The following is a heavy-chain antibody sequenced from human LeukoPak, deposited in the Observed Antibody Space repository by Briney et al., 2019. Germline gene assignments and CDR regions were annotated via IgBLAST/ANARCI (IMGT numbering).Heavy chain of an antibody. CDR3: AKDVRYYYDSSGYEHAFDI. J-gene: IGHJ3*02. Sequence: GGSLRLSCAASGFTFDDYAMHWVRHAPGKGLEWVSGISWNSGSIGYADSVKGRFTISRDNAKNSLYLQMNSLRAEDTALYYCAKDVRYYYDSSGYEHAFDIWGQGTMVTVSS. D-gene: IGHD3-22*01. CDR2: ISWNSGSI. CDR1: GFTFDDYA. V-gene: IGHV3-9*01.